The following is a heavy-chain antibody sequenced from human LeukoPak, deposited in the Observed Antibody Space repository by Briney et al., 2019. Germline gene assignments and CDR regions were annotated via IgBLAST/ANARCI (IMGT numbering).Heavy chain of an antibody. CDR2: IYYSGST. Sequence: SETLSLTCTVSGGSISSSSYYWGWIRQPPGKGLEWIGSIYYSGSTYFNPSLKSRVTISVDTSKNQFSLKLSSVTAADTAVYYCARDRGPYYYYMDVWGKGTTVTVSS. CDR3: ARDRGPYYYYMDV. D-gene: IGHD1-26*01. CDR1: GGSISSSSYY. V-gene: IGHV4-39*07. J-gene: IGHJ6*03.